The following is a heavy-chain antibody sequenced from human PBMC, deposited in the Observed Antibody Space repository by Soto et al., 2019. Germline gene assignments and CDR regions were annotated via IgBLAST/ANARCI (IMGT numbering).Heavy chain of an antibody. Sequence: GGSLRLSCAASGFTFSSYAMSWVRQAPGKGLEWVSAISGSGDSTYYADSVKGRFTISRDNSKNTLYLQMNSLRSDDTAVYYCARSAIYYYGSGSYSPWFDPWGQGTLVTVS. CDR1: GFTFSSYA. D-gene: IGHD3-10*01. CDR2: ISGSGDST. J-gene: IGHJ5*02. V-gene: IGHV3-23*01. CDR3: ARSAIYYYGSGSYSPWFDP.